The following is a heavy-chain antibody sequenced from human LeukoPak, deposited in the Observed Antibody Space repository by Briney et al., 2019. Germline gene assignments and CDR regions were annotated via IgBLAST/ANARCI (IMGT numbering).Heavy chain of an antibody. CDR3: ARGAGAAVFDY. V-gene: IGHV3-74*01. J-gene: IGHJ4*02. CDR2: INGDGSNT. Sequence: HPGGSLRLSCAASGFTFSSYWMYWVRQAPGRGLVWVSRINGDGSNTNYADSVKGRFTISRDNAKNTVFLQMNSLGVDDTAMYYCARGAGAAVFDYWCQGTLVTVSS. CDR1: GFTFSSYW.